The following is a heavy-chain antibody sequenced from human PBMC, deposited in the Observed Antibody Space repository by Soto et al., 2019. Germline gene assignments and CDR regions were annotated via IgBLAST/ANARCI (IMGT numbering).Heavy chain of an antibody. D-gene: IGHD3-22*01. CDR3: ASSYYDSSGFLRVSY. CDR2: ISASGDST. Sequence: EVQLLESGGGLVQPGGSLRLSCAASGITFSSYAMGWVRQAPGKGLERVSAISASGDSTYYADSVKGRFTISRDNSKNTLYLQMNSLRAEDTAVYYCASSYYDSSGFLRVSYWGQGTLVTVSS. J-gene: IGHJ4*02. CDR1: GITFSSYA. V-gene: IGHV3-23*01.